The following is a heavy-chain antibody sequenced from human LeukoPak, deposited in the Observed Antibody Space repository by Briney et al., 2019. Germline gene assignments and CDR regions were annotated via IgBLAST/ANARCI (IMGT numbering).Heavy chain of an antibody. CDR1: GFTFDDYA. V-gene: IGHV3-9*01. D-gene: IGHD3-3*01. J-gene: IGHJ4*02. Sequence: GGSLRLSCAASGFTFDDYAMHWVRQAPGKGLGWVSGISWNSGSIGYADSVKGRFTISRDNAKNSLYLQMNSLRAEDTALYYCAKAGGSDFWSGYLFDYWGQGTLVTVSS. CDR2: ISWNSGSI. CDR3: AKAGGSDFWSGYLFDY.